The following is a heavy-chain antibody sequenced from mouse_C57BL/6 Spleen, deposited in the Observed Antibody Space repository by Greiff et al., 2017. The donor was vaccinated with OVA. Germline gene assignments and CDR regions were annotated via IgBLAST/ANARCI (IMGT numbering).Heavy chain of an antibody. V-gene: IGHV5-6*01. J-gene: IGHJ2*01. CDR1: GFTFSSYG. D-gene: IGHD2-5*01. Sequence: EVKLMESGGDLVKPGGSLKLSCAASGFTFSSYGMSWVRQTPDKRLEWVATISSGGSYTYYPDSVKGRFTISRDNAKNTLYLQMSSLKSEDTAMYYCARHDSNGLDYWGQGTTLTVSS. CDR2: ISSGGSYT. CDR3: ARHDSNGLDY.